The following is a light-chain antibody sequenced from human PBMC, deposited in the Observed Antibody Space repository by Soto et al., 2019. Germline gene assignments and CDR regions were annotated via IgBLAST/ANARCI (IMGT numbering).Light chain of an antibody. V-gene: IGKV3-11*01. CDR1: QSLSSY. CDR2: DAS. Sequence: EIVLTQSPDTLSLSPGERATLSCRASQSLSSYLAWYQQKPGQAPRLLIYDASERATGIPARFSGGGSETGFTLTISSLEPEDFGVYYCHQRSNWPPDTFGQGTRLEIK. J-gene: IGKJ5*01. CDR3: HQRSNWPPDT.